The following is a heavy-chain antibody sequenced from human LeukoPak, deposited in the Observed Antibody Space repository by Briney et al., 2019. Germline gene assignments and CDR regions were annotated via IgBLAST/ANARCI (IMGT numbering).Heavy chain of an antibody. Sequence: GGSLRLSCTVSGFTVSSNSMSWVRQAPGKGLEWVSFIYSDNTHYSDSVKGRFTISRDNSKNTLYLQMNSLRAEDTAVYYCAKFVVGALPNYFDYWGQGTLVTVSS. CDR1: GFTVSSNS. D-gene: IGHD1-26*01. V-gene: IGHV3-53*01. CDR3: AKFVVGALPNYFDY. CDR2: IYSDNT. J-gene: IGHJ4*02.